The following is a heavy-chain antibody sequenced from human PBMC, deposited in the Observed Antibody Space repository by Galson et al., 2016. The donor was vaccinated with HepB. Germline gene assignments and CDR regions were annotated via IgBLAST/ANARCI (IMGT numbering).Heavy chain of an antibody. CDR3: ARWHFSAGDY. J-gene: IGHJ4*02. Sequence: ETLSLTCAVSGGSIRGITWWSWVRQPPGQGLQWIGEVYHSGSTNYNPSLKRRVTISVDMSKNQFSLNLRSVTAADTVVYYCARWHFSAGDYWGQGILVTVSS. D-gene: IGHD2/OR15-2a*01. CDR2: VYHSGST. CDR1: GGSIRGITW. V-gene: IGHV4-4*02.